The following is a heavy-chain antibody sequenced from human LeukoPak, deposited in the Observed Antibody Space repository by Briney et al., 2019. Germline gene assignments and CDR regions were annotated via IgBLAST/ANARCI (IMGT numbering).Heavy chain of an antibody. CDR1: GYTFTSYY. J-gene: IGHJ4*02. CDR3: ARDDSSGYYYEYYFDY. D-gene: IGHD3-22*01. CDR2: INPSGGST. Sequence: ASVKVSCKASGYTFTSYYMHWVRRAPGQGLEWMGIINPSGGSTSYAQKFQGRVTMTRDTSTSTVYMELSSLRSEDTAVYYCARDDSSGYYYEYYFDYWGQGTLVTVSS. V-gene: IGHV1-46*01.